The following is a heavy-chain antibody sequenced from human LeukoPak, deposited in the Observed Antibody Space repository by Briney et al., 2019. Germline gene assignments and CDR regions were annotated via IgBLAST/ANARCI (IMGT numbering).Heavy chain of an antibody. CDR2: ISSTSSTI. J-gene: IGHJ3*02. D-gene: IGHD3-22*01. CDR3: ARAAPYYYDSSGYSAFDS. CDR1: GFTFRSYS. V-gene: IGHV3-48*02. Sequence: GGSLRLSCAASGFTFRSYSMHWVRQAPGKGLESVSYISSTSSTIYCADSVKGRFTISRDNAKNSLYLQMNSLRDEDTAVYYCARAAPYYYDSSGYSAFDSWGQGTMVTVSA.